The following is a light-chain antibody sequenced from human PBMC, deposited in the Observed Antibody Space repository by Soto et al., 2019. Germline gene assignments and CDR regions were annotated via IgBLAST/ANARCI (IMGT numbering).Light chain of an antibody. V-gene: IGKV2-30*02. Sequence: LMTQSPLSLPVTLGQPASISCGSSQSLVHSDGIAYFSWFQQRPGRSPRRLIYKVSNRDSGVPARFSGSGSGTDFALKISRVDAEDVGVYYCMQGTHWPITFGQGTRLEI. CDR3: MQGTHWPIT. CDR1: QSLVHSDGIAY. J-gene: IGKJ5*01. CDR2: KVS.